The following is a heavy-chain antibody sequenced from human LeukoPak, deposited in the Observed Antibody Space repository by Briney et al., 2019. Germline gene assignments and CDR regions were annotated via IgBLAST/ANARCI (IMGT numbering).Heavy chain of an antibody. CDR1: GGSFSGYY. D-gene: IGHD3-22*01. Sequence: SETLSLTCAVYGGSFSGYYWSWIRQPPGKGLEWIGEINHSGSTNYNPSLKSRVTISVDTSKDQFSLKLSSVTAADTAVYYCARGMRDYYDSSGHSWGQGTLVTVSS. J-gene: IGHJ4*02. CDR2: INHSGST. CDR3: ARGMRDYYDSSGHS. V-gene: IGHV4-34*01.